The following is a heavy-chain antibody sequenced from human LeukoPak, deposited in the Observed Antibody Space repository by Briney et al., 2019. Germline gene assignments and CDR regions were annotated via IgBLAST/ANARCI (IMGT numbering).Heavy chain of an antibody. Sequence: GGSLRLSCAASGFTFDDYAMHWVRQAPGKGLEWVSGISWNSGSIGYADSVKGRFTISRDNAKNYLYLQMNSLRAEDMALYYCARGGGWSGSNWFDPWGQGTLVTVSS. D-gene: IGHD3-3*01. V-gene: IGHV3-9*03. CDR2: ISWNSGSI. J-gene: IGHJ5*02. CDR3: ARGGGWSGSNWFDP. CDR1: GFTFDDYA.